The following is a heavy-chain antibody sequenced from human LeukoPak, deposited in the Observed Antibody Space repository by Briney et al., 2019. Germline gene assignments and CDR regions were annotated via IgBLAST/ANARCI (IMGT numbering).Heavy chain of an antibody. CDR1: GYTFTSYG. D-gene: IGHD3-3*01. CDR2: ISTYNGNT. J-gene: IGHJ4*02. CDR3: ARGGYDFWTGHGDFDY. Sequence: ASVKVSCKASGYTFTSYGISWVRQAPGQGLEWLGWISTYNGNTHYAQKLQGRVTMTRDMSTITVYMELSSLGSEDTAVYFCARGGYDFWTGHGDFDYWGQGTLVTVSS. V-gene: IGHV1-18*01.